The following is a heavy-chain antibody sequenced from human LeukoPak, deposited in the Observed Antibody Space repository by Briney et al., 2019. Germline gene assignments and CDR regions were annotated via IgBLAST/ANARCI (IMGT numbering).Heavy chain of an antibody. Sequence: GGSLRLSCAASGFTVSSNYMSWVRQAPGKGLEWVANIRDDGGLKNYVDSVKGRFTISRDNAKNSVSLQMNSLRAEDTAVYYCARDLPWGYFDYWGQGTLVTVSS. D-gene: IGHD7-27*01. V-gene: IGHV3-7*01. CDR3: ARDLPWGYFDY. CDR1: GFTVSSNY. J-gene: IGHJ4*02. CDR2: IRDDGGLK.